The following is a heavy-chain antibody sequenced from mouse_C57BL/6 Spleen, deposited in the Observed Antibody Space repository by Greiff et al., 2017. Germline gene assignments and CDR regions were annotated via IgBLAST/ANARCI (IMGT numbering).Heavy chain of an antibody. J-gene: IGHJ2*01. CDR2: IYPGDGDT. Sequence: QVQLQQSGPELVKPGASVKISCKASGYAFSSSWMNWVKQRPGKGLEWIGRIYPGDGDTNYNGKFKGKATLTADKYSSTAYMQLSSLTSEDSAVYFCARAGIYDGYYDYWGQGTTLTVSS. V-gene: IGHV1-82*01. CDR3: ARAGIYDGYYDY. D-gene: IGHD2-3*01. CDR1: GYAFSSSW.